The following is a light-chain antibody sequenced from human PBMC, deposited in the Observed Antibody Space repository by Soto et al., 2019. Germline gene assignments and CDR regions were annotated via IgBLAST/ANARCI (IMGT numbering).Light chain of an antibody. V-gene: IGKV1-27*01. Sequence: DIQMTQSPSSPSASVGDRVTITCRASQGISTYLAWYRQKPGKVPKLLIYAASTLQSGVPSRFSGSGSGTDFTITISSLQPEDVATYYCQKYNSAPPDFGGGTKVELK. CDR1: QGISTY. J-gene: IGKJ4*01. CDR2: AAS. CDR3: QKYNSAPPD.